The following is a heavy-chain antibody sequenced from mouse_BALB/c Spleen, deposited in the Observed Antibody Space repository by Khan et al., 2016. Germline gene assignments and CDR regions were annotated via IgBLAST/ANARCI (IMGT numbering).Heavy chain of an antibody. Sequence: EVKLLESGGGLVQPGGSLKLSCAVSGFDFSRYWMSWVRQAPGKGLEWIGEINPDSSTINYTRFIEDKFIIYRDNAKNTLYMQMSKVRSEYTALYYFAKLGQLLYFVYWGQGTTLQVTS. J-gene: IGHJ2*01. CDR2: INPDSSTI. CDR1: GFDFSRYW. V-gene: IGHV4-1*02. CDR3: AKLGQLLYFVY. D-gene: IGHD2-1*01.